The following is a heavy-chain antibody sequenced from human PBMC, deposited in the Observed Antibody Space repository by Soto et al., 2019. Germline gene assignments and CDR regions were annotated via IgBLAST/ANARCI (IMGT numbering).Heavy chain of an antibody. D-gene: IGHD6-6*01. CDR1: GLTFSSFE. Sequence: GGSLRLSCAASGLTFSSFEMNWVRQAPDKGLEWASYISSSSSYIYYADSVKGRFTISRDNAKNSLYLQMNSLRAEDTAVYYCARDRGIAARRYYYYGMGVWGQGTTVTVSS. CDR2: ISSSSSYI. V-gene: IGHV3-21*01. CDR3: ARDRGIAARRYYYYGMGV. J-gene: IGHJ6*02.